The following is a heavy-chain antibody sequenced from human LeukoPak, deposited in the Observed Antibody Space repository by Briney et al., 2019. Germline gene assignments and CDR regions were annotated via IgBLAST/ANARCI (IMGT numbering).Heavy chain of an antibody. CDR2: ISSSGSTI. CDR3: ARDVSASFDY. J-gene: IGHJ4*02. V-gene: IGHV3-48*04. Sequence: GGSLRLSCAASGFTFSSYAMSWVRQAPGKGLEWVSYISSSGSTIYYADSVKGRFTISRDNAKNSLYLQMNSLRAEDTAVYYCARDVSASFDYWGQGTLVTVSS. CDR1: GFTFSSYA.